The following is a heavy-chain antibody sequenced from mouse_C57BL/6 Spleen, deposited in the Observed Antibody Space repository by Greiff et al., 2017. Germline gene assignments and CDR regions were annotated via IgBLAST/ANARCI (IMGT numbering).Heavy chain of an antibody. CDR3: ARDEITFDY. Sequence: EVQLQESGPGLVKPSQSLSLTCSVTGYSITSGYYWNWIRQFPGNKLEWMGYISYDGSNNYNPSLKNRISITRDTSKNQFFLKLNSVTTEDTATYYCARDEITFDYWGQGTTLTVSS. V-gene: IGHV3-6*01. CDR1: GYSITSGYY. J-gene: IGHJ2*01. CDR2: ISYDGSN. D-gene: IGHD1-1*01.